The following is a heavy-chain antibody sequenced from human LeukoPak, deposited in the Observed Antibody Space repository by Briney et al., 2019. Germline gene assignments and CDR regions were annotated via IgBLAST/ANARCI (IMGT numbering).Heavy chain of an antibody. CDR1: GGSISSGSYY. Sequence: SETLSLTCTVSGGSISSGSYYWSWIRQPAGKGLEWIGRIYTSGSTNYNPSLKSRVTMSVDTSKNQFSLKLSSVTAADTAVYYCARAQGYSYANPINYWGQGTLVTVSS. D-gene: IGHD5-18*01. V-gene: IGHV4-61*02. J-gene: IGHJ4*02. CDR2: IYTSGST. CDR3: ARAQGYSYANPINY.